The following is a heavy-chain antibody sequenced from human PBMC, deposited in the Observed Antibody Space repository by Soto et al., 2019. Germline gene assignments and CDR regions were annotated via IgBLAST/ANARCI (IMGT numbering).Heavy chain of an antibody. V-gene: IGHV3-33*01. CDR2: IWNDGKNK. CDR1: GFTFSSYG. D-gene: IGHD4-17*01. Sequence: QVQLVESGGGVVQPGRSLRLSCAASGFTFSSYGMHWVRQAPGKGLEWVAVIWNDGKNKYYADSVKGRFTISRDNSKNTLHLQMNSLRVEDTAVYYCARDPVRDNPIDFWGQGTLVTVSS. J-gene: IGHJ4*02. CDR3: ARDPVRDNPIDF.